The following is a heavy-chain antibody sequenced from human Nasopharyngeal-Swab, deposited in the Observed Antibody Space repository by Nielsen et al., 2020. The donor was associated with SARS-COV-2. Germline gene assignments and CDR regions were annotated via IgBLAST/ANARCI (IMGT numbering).Heavy chain of an antibody. D-gene: IGHD2-15*01. V-gene: IGHV2-5*01. CDR2: IYWNDDK. Sequence: WIRQPPGKALEWLALIYWNDDKRYSPSLNSRLTITKDTSKNQVVLTLTDMDPVGTATYYCAHTGHCISGSCYYYYDYWGPGTLVTVSS. CDR3: AHTGHCISGSCYYYYDY. J-gene: IGHJ4*02.